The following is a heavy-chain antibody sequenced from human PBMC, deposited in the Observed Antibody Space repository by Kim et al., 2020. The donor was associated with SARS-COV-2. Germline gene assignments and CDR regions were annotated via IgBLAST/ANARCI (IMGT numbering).Heavy chain of an antibody. V-gene: IGHV3-23*01. D-gene: IGHD2-21*01. J-gene: IGHJ4*02. CDR1: GFTFFGHA. CDR3: LKGGWGWIWDY. CDR2: IDGSDGTT. Sequence: GGSLRLSCTTSGFTFFGHAMSWVRQAPGKGLEWVSSIDGSDGTTYYVDSVKGRFSISRDDSRNTLYLQMSGLRADDTAIYYCLKGGWGWIWDYWGQGTL.